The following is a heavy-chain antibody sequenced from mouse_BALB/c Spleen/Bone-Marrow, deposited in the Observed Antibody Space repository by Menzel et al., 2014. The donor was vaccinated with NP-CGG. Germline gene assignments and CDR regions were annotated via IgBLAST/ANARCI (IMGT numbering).Heavy chain of an antibody. CDR3: ATYDGYCFDY. J-gene: IGHJ2*01. D-gene: IGHD2-3*01. CDR1: GDSITSGY. CDR2: ISYSGNT. Sequence: EVKLMESGPSLVKPSQILSLPCSVTGDSITSGYWNWIRKFPGNKLEYMGYISYSGNTYYNPSLKSRISITRDTSKNQYYLQLNSVTTEDTATYYCATYDGYCFDYWGQGTTLTVSS. V-gene: IGHV3-8*02.